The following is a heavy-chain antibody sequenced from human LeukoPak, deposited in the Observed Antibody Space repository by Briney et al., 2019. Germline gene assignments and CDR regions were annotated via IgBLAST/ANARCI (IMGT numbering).Heavy chain of an antibody. CDR1: GGSISSGGYP. J-gene: IGHJ6*03. Sequence: PSQTLSLTCAVSGGSISSGGYPWSWIRQPPGKGLEWIGYIYYSGSTYYNPSLKSRVTISVDTSKNQFSLKLSSVTAADTAVYYCARGTRILAPAAMINYYYYMDVWGKGATVTISS. D-gene: IGHD2-2*01. V-gene: IGHV4-30-4*07. CDR3: ARGTRILAPAAMINYYYYMDV. CDR2: IYYSGST.